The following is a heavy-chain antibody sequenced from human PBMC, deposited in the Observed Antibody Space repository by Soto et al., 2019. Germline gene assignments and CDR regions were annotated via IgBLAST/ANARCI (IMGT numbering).Heavy chain of an antibody. CDR1: GFTFSGYA. CDR3: AREYPLFYYFDY. J-gene: IGHJ4*02. CDR2: ISDDGSNN. V-gene: IGHV3-30-3*01. Sequence: GGSLRLSCGASGFTFSGYAMHWVRQAPGKGLEWVAVISDDGSNNYYADSVRGRFTISRDNSKNTLYLQMSSLSAEDTAVYYCAREYPLFYYFDYWGQGTLVTVLL.